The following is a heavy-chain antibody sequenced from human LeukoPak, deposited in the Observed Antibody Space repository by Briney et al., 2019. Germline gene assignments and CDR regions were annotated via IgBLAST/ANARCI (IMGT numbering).Heavy chain of an antibody. Sequence: PSETLSLTCTVSGGSISSGSYYWSCIRQPAGKGLEWIGRIYTSGSTNYNPSLKSRVTLSVYTSKNQFSLKLSSVTAADTAVYYCASDLTYNPGFDPWGQGTLVTVSS. D-gene: IGHD1-14*01. V-gene: IGHV4-61*02. CDR3: ASDLTYNPGFDP. J-gene: IGHJ5*02. CDR2: IYTSGST. CDR1: GGSISSGSYY.